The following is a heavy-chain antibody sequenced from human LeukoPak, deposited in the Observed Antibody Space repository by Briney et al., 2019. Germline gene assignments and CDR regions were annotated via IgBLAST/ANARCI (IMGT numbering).Heavy chain of an antibody. CDR2: ISYDGSNK. J-gene: IGHJ4*02. Sequence: GGSLRLSCAASGFTFSSYAMHWVRQAPGKGLEWVAVISYDGSNKYYADSVKGRFTISRDDSKNTLYLQMNSLRAEDTAVYYCARDMPLPDYWGQGTLVTVSS. CDR3: ARDMPLPDY. CDR1: GFTFSSYA. D-gene: IGHD2-2*01. V-gene: IGHV3-30-3*01.